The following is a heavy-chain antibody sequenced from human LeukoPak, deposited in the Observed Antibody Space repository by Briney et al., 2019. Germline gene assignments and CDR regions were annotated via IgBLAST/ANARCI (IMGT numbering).Heavy chain of an antibody. CDR1: GYTFTSYG. CDR3: ARDGTGWAFDI. V-gene: IGHV1-18*04. D-gene: IGHD1-1*01. J-gene: IGHJ3*02. Sequence: ASVKVSCKASGYTFTSYGISWVRQGPGQGLEWMGCISAYNGNKNYAQKLQGRVTMTTDTSTSTAYMERRSLRSDDTAVYYCARDGTGWAFDIWGQGTMVTVSS. CDR2: ISAYNGNK.